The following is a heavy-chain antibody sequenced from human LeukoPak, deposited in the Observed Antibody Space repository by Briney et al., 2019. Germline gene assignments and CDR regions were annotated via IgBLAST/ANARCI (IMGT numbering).Heavy chain of an antibody. D-gene: IGHD5-18*01. Sequence: GGSLRLSCAASGFTVRNHWMHWVRQTPGKGLVWASRISSDGSSTTYADSVKGRFTISRDNAKNTLYLQMNNLRAEDTAVYYCAKDPGYGLYYFDYWGQGTLVTVSS. J-gene: IGHJ4*02. CDR1: GFTVRNHW. CDR3: AKDPGYGLYYFDY. V-gene: IGHV3-74*03. CDR2: ISSDGSST.